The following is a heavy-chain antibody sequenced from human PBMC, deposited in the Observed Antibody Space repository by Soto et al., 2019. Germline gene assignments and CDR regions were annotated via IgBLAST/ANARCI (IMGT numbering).Heavy chain of an antibody. D-gene: IGHD3-22*01. Sequence: GSGCSFVNHWSGWIRQINGKGLEWMGIIYPGDSDTRYSPSFQGQVTISADKSISTAYLQWSSLKASDTAMYYCARPPLYYYDSSAALDYWGKGSLVTVSS. CDR2: IYPGDSDT. J-gene: IGHJ4*02. V-gene: IGHV5-51*01. CDR1: GCSFVNHW. CDR3: ARPPLYYYDSSAALDY.